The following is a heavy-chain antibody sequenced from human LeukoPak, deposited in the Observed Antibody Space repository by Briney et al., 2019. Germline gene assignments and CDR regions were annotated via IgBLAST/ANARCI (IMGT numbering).Heavy chain of an antibody. V-gene: IGHV3-30*02. J-gene: IGHJ5*02. D-gene: IGHD5-18*01. CDR1: GFTFSSYG. CDR3: ARDPSYGGVGWFDP. Sequence: GGSLRLSCAASGFTFSSYGMHWVRQAPGKGLEWVAFIRYDGSNKYFADSVKGRFTISRDSSKNTLYLQMNSLRAEDTAVYYCARDPSYGGVGWFDPWGQGTLVTVSS. CDR2: IRYDGSNK.